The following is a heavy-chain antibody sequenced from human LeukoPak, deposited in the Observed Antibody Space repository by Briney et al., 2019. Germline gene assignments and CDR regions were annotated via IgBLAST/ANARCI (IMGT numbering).Heavy chain of an antibody. CDR2: ISYDGSNK. CDR1: GFTFSSYA. V-gene: IGHV3-30-3*01. J-gene: IGHJ4*02. Sequence: GGSLRLSCAASGFTFSSYAMHWVRQAPGKGLERVAVISYDGSNKYYADSVKGRFTISRDISKNTLYLQMNSLRAEDTAVYYCARDLWFGELFHIDYWGQGTLVTVSS. CDR3: ARDLWFGELFHIDY. D-gene: IGHD3-10*01.